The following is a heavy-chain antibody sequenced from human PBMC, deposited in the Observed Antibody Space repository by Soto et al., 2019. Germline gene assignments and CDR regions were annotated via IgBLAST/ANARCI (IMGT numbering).Heavy chain of an antibody. CDR2: INTKNGNT. CDR1: GYTFTNFG. D-gene: IGHD5-12*01. J-gene: IGHJ4*02. V-gene: IGHV1-18*01. CDR3: ARGGSGDDYGNYY. Sequence: QVQLVQSGAEVKKPGASVKVSCKASGYTFTNFGISWVRQAPGQGLEWMGWINTKNGNTNSAQNLRGRVSMTTDSSTSTAYIELRSLRSDDADVYYCARGGSGDDYGNYYWGQGTLVTVSS.